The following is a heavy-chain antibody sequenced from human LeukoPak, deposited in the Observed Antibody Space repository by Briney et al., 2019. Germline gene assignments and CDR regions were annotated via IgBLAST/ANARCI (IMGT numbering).Heavy chain of an antibody. J-gene: IGHJ4*02. Sequence: ASVKVSCKASGYTFTSYAMHWVRQALGQRLEWMGWINAGNGNTKYSQKFQGRVTMTTDTSTSTAHMELRSLRSDDTAVYYCARHTGSGYLFDYWGQGTLVTVSS. CDR1: GYTFTSYA. CDR3: ARHTGSGYLFDY. D-gene: IGHD3-22*01. CDR2: INAGNGNT. V-gene: IGHV1-3*01.